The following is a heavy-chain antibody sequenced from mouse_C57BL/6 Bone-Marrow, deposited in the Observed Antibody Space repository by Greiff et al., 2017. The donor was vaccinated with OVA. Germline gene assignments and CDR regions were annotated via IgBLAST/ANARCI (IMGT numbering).Heavy chain of an antibody. D-gene: IGHD1-1*01. J-gene: IGHJ3*01. V-gene: IGHV1-36*01. Sequence: VHVKQSGPVLVKPGPSVKISCKASGFTFTDYYMHWVKQSHGKSLEWIGLVYPYNGGTSYNQKFKGKATLTVDTSSSTAYMELNSLTSEDSAVYYCASPSVVAPFAYWGQGTLVTVSA. CDR1: GFTFTDYY. CDR3: ASPSVVAPFAY. CDR2: VYPYNGGT.